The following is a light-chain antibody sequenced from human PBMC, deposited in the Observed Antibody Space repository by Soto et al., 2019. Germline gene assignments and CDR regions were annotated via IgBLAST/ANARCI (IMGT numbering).Light chain of an antibody. J-gene: IGKJ2*01. Sequence: DIQMTQSPSTLAASVGDTVTMTCRSSSKWLAWYQKKPGKAPKLLIYDVSNLERGVPPRFSGSTSGAQSTRTITGLQPDDLGTYYCQRTTHFTFGQGTKVEIK. CDR1: SSKW. V-gene: IGKV1-5*01. CDR3: QRTTHFT. CDR2: DVS.